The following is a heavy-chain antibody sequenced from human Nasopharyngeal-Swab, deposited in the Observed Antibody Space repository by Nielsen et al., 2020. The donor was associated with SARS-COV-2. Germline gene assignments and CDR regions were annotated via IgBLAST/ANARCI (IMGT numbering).Heavy chain of an antibody. V-gene: IGHV3-15*01. Sequence: GGSLRLSCAASGFTFSNAWMTWVRQAPGKGLEWVGRINRKTDGGTAEYAAPVKGRFTISRDDSKDTLYLQMNSLKSEDTAVYYCTTVDFTNGVCYGYWGQGTLVTVSP. CDR3: TTVDFTNGVCYGY. D-gene: IGHD2-8*01. J-gene: IGHJ4*02. CDR2: INRKTDGGTA. CDR1: GFTFSNAW.